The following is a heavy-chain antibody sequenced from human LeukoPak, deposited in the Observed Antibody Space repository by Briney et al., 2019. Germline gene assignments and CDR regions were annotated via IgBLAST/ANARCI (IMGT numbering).Heavy chain of an antibody. J-gene: IGHJ3*02. CDR3: ARERRGGDAFDM. D-gene: IGHD3-10*01. CDR1: GFTFSSYW. V-gene: IGHV3-7*01. Sequence: GGSLRLSCAASGFTFSSYWMSWVRQAPGKGLEWVANIKQDGSDKYYVGSVKGRFTISRDNAKNSLYLQMNSLRAEDTAVYFCARERRGGDAFDMWGQGTVVTVSS. CDR2: IKQDGSDK.